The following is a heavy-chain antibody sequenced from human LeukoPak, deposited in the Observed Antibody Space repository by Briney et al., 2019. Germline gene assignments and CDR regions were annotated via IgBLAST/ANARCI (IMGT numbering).Heavy chain of an antibody. CDR3: XXSXXXDSXGHXYXYYYXDV. CDR2: INPNSGGT. V-gene: IGHV1-2*02. Sequence: YTFXGYYMHWVRQAPGQGLEWMGWINPNSGGTNYAQKFQGRVTMTRDTSISTAYMELSRLRSDDTAVYYCXXSXXXDSXGHXYXYYYXDVWGKGTXVTVSS. CDR1: YTFXGYY. J-gene: IGHJ6*03. D-gene: IGHD3-22*01.